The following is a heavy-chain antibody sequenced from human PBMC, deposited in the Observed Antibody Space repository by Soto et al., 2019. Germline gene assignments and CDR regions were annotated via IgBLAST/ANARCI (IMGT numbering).Heavy chain of an antibody. CDR1: GFTFSSYG. Sequence: GGSLRLSCAASGFTFSSYGMHWVRQAPGKGLEWVAVISYDGSNKYYADSVKGRFTISRNNYKNTLYLQMNSLRAEDTAVYYCAKESSSWHEGWFDPWGQGTLVTVSS. CDR2: ISYDGSNK. J-gene: IGHJ5*02. D-gene: IGHD6-13*01. CDR3: AKESSSWHEGWFDP. V-gene: IGHV3-30*18.